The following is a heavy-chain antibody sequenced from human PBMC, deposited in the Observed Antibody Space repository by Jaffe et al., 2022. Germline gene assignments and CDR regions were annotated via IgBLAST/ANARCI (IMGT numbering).Heavy chain of an antibody. CDR1: GGSISSSSYY. J-gene: IGHJ5*02. D-gene: IGHD3-16*02. CDR3: ASTYDYIWGSYLNWFDP. V-gene: IGHV4-39*01. CDR2: IYYSGST. Sequence: QLQLQESGPGLVKPSETLSLTCTVSGGSISSSSYYWGWIRQPPGKGLEWIGSIYYSGSTYYNPSLKSRVTISVDTSKNQFSLKLSSVTAADTAVYYCASTYDYIWGSYLNWFDPWGQGTLVTVSS.